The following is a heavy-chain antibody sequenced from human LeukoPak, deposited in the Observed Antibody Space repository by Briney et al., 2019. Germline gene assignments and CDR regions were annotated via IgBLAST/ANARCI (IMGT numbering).Heavy chain of an antibody. CDR3: VRGDGYTYFYSLGY. CDR2: ILHDGNNQ. CDR1: GFTFSDYA. D-gene: IGHD5-18*01. J-gene: IGHJ4*02. Sequence: QTGGSLRLSCAASGFTFSDYAIHWVRQAPGKGLEWVAVILHDGNNQYNADSVKGRFTISRDNSKNTLYLQMNSLRAEDTAVYYCVRGDGYTYFYSLGYWGQGTLVTVSS. V-gene: IGHV3-30-3*01.